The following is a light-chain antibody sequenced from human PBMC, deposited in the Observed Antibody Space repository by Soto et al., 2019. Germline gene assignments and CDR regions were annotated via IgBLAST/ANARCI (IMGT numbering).Light chain of an antibody. V-gene: IGKV1-39*01. CDR2: AAS. Sequence: DIQMSQSPSSLSASVGDRVTITCRASQSISSYLNWYQQKPGKAPKLLIYAASSLQSGVPPSFSGSASGTDFTLTISSLQPDDLATYYCQQYHGFSRTFGQGTKVDI. J-gene: IGKJ1*01. CDR3: QQYHGFSRT. CDR1: QSISSY.